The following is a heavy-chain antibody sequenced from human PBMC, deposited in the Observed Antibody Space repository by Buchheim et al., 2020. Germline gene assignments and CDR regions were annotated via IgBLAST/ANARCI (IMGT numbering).Heavy chain of an antibody. J-gene: IGHJ4*02. CDR1: GYTFTNYY. Sequence: QAQLVQSGAEVKKPGASVKVSCKASGYTFTNYYIHWVRQAPGQGPEWMAIINPGDGSTSYAQKFQGRVTLTTDTSASTVYMELSSLRSEDTAVYYCVRDTVPGTENYWGQGTL. CDR2: INPGDGST. CDR3: VRDTVPGTENY. V-gene: IGHV1-46*03. D-gene: IGHD6-19*01.